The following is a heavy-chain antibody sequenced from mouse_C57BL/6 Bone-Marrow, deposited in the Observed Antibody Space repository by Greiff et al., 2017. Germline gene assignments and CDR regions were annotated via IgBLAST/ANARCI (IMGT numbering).Heavy chain of an antibody. J-gene: IGHJ1*03. Sequence: VQLQQSGAELVKPGASVKMSCKASGYTFTTYPIEWMKQNHGKSLAWIGNFHPYNDDTKYNEKFKGKATLTVEKSSSTVYLELSRLTSDDSAVYYCARPYYDGSRDWYFDVWGTGTTVTVSS. CDR2: FHPYNDDT. D-gene: IGHD1-1*01. V-gene: IGHV1-47*01. CDR1: GYTFTTYP. CDR3: ARPYYDGSRDWYFDV.